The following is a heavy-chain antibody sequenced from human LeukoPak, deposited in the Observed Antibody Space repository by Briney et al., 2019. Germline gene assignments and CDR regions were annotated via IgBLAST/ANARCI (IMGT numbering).Heavy chain of an antibody. CDR1: DLTVSDYY. CDR3: GGSGSYYTPSYY. D-gene: IGHD3-10*01. Sequence: GGSLRLSCATSDLTVSDYYMSWVRQAPGRGLEWVSVISNGGVTYYADSVKGRFTISRDDSNDMVYLQMNNVRPEDTAVYYCGGSGSYYTPSYYWGQGTLVTVSS. CDR2: ISNGGVT. V-gene: IGHV3-53*01. J-gene: IGHJ4*02.